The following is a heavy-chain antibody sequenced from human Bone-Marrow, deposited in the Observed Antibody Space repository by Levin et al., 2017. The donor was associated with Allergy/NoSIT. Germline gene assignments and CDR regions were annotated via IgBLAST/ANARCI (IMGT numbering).Heavy chain of an antibody. CDR2: IYYSGST. J-gene: IGHJ4*02. D-gene: IGHD1-26*01. CDR1: GGSISSSTYC. V-gene: IGHV4-39*01. CDR3: ARLPIDVGATTWIDY. Sequence: SQTLSLTCTVSGGSISSSTYCWGWIRQPPGKGLEWIGGIYYSGSTYYNPSLKSRVTISVDTSKNQFSLKLSSVTAADTAVYYCARLPIDVGATTWIDYWGQGALVTVSS.